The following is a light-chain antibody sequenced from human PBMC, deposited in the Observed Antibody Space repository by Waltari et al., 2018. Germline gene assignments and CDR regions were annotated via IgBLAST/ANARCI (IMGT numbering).Light chain of an antibody. CDR2: AAS. V-gene: IGKV1-NL1*01. CDR1: QGISDS. Sequence: DIQMTQSPSSLSASVGDRVTVTCRASQGISDSLAWYQQKPGKAPKLLVHAASSLERGVPSRFRGSGSGTDYTLTITSLQPEDFATYYCQQYYSPPLTFGGGTRVEVK. CDR3: QQYYSPPLT. J-gene: IGKJ4*01.